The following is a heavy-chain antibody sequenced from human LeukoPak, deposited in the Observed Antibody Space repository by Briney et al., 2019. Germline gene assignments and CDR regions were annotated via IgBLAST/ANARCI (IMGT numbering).Heavy chain of an antibody. V-gene: IGHV1-46*01. CDR2: INPSGGST. J-gene: IGHJ3*02. CDR3: AFRAPMVRGAIDAFDI. CDR1: GYAFTSYY. D-gene: IGHD3-10*01. Sequence: GASVKVSCKASGYAFTSYYMHWVRQAPGQGLEWMGIINPSGGSTSYAQKFQGRVTMTRDTSTSTVYMELSSLRSEDTAVYYCAFRAPMVRGAIDAFDIWGQGTMVTVSS.